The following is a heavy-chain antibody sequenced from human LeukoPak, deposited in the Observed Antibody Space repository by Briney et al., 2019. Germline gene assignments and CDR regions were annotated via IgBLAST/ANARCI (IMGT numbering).Heavy chain of an antibody. J-gene: IGHJ4*02. CDR1: GYSFTSYW. V-gene: IGHV5-10-1*01. D-gene: IGHD4-17*01. CDR3: ARGEMTTVTTRGIYYFDY. CDR2: IDPSDSYT. Sequence: GESLKISCKGSGYSFTSYWISWVRQMPGEGLEWMGRIDPSDSYTNFSPSFQGHVTISADKSISTASLQWISLKASDTAMYYCARGEMTTVTTRGIYYFDYWGQGTLVTVSS.